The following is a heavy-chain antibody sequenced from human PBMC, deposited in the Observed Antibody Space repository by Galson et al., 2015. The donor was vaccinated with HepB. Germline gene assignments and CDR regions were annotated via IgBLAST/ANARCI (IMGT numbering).Heavy chain of an antibody. V-gene: IGHV3-7*01. CDR1: GFIFSTYW. J-gene: IGHJ4*02. Sequence: SLRLSCAASGFIFSTYWMNWVRQAPGKGLEWVASIRHDGSEKTYVDSVKGRFTISRDNSKNTLYLQMNSLRAEDTAVYYCARNYYDSSGYYGNYYFDYWGQGTLVTVSS. D-gene: IGHD3-22*01. CDR3: ARNYYDSSGYYGNYYFDY. CDR2: IRHDGSEK.